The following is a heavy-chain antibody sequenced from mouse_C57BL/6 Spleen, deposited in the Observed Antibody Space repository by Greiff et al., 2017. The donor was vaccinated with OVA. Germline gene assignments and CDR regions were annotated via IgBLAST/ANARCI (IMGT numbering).Heavy chain of an antibody. D-gene: IGHD1-1*01. J-gene: IGHJ2*01. V-gene: IGHV1-69*01. CDR3: ARSRGSSVDY. Sequence: QVQLKQPGAELVMPGASVKLSCKASGYTFTSYWMHWVKQRPGQGLEWIGEIDPSDSYTNYNQKFKGKSTLTVDKSSSTAYMQLSSLTSEDSAVYYCARSRGSSVDYWGQGTTLTVSS. CDR2: IDPSDSYT. CDR1: GYTFTSYW.